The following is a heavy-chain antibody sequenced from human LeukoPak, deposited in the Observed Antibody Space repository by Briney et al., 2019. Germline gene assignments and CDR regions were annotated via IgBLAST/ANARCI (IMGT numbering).Heavy chain of an antibody. Sequence: GESLKISCKGSGYSFTNYWIGWVRQMPGKGLELMGIIYPGDSDTRYSPSFQGQVTISADKSINTAYLQWSSLKASDTAMYYCARRSNYDIWLNWFDPWGQGTLVTVSS. CDR1: GYSFTNYW. V-gene: IGHV5-51*01. CDR2: IYPGDSDT. J-gene: IGHJ5*02. D-gene: IGHD3-9*01. CDR3: ARRSNYDIWLNWFDP.